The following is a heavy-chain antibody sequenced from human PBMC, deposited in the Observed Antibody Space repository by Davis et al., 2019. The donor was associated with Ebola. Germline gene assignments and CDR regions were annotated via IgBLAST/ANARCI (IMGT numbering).Heavy chain of an antibody. CDR2: ISGGGTST. D-gene: IGHD2-15*01. CDR3: AKSPPLVVVAATLFDY. V-gene: IGHV3-23*01. CDR1: GFIFSSYP. J-gene: IGHJ4*02. Sequence: GESLKISCAASGFIFSSYPMSWDRQAPGKGLEWVSGISGGGTSTFYADSVKGRFTISRDNSKNTLYLQMNSLRVEDMAVYYCAKSPPLVVVAATLFDYWGQGTLVTVSS.